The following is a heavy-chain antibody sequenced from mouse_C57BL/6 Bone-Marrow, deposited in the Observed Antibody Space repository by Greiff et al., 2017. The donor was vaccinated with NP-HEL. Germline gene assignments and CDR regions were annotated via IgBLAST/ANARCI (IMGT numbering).Heavy chain of an antibody. V-gene: IGHV1-26*01. D-gene: IGHD2-4*01. CDR1: GYTFTDSS. J-gene: IGHJ4*01. CDR3: ARANYYDCDEAMDY. CDR2: INPNKGGT. Sequence: EVQLQQSGPGLVKPGASVKISCKVSGYTFTDSSMNWVRQSPGKGLAWLGDINPNKGGTSYNEKFKGKDTWTEDKSSSTAYMKHRSLTSEDSAIYYCARANYYDCDEAMDYGDRGTAVTVTA.